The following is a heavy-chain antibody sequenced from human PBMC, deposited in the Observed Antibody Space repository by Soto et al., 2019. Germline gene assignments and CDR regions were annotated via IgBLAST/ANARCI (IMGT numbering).Heavy chain of an antibody. CDR2: ISGSGGST. CDR3: AKLGAGGGSPY. V-gene: IGHV3-23*01. J-gene: IGHJ4*02. Sequence: GGSLRLSCAASGFTFNNYGMSWVRQAPGKGLEWVSAISGSGGSTDYADSVKGRFTISRDNSKGRLYLQMNSLRAEDTAVYYCAKLGAGGGSPYWGQGTLVTVSS. CDR1: GFTFNNYG. D-gene: IGHD2-15*01.